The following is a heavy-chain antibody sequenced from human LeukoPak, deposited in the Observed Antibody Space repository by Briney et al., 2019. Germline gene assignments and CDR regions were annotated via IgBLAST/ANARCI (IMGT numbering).Heavy chain of an antibody. CDR2: IYYSGST. Sequence: SETLSLTCTVSGGSISSSSYYWGWIRQPPGKGLEWIGSIYYSGSTYYNPSLKSRVTISVDTSKNQFSLKLSSVTAADTAVYYCARGPGVTMVRGAIRGWFDPWGQGTLVTVSS. CDR1: GGSISSSSYY. J-gene: IGHJ5*02. V-gene: IGHV4-39*07. CDR3: ARGPGVTMVRGAIRGWFDP. D-gene: IGHD3-10*01.